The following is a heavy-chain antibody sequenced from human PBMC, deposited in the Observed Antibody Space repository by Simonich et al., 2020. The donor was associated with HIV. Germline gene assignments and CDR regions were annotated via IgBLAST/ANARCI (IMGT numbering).Heavy chain of an antibody. J-gene: IGHJ5*02. Sequence: QVQLQQWGAGLLKPSETLSLTCAVYGGSFSSYHWSWIRQPPGKGLEWIGEINHVGSTSYNPYLKSRLTISVDTSKNQFSLRLSSVTAADTAIYYCARHHELGMGWFDPWGQGTLVTFSS. CDR2: INHVGST. CDR3: ARHHELGMGWFDP. CDR1: GGSFSSYH. D-gene: IGHD7-27*01. V-gene: IGHV4-34*01.